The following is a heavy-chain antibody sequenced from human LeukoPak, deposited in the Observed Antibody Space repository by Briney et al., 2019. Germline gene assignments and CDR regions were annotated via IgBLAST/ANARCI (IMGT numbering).Heavy chain of an antibody. CDR1: GFTFSSFS. D-gene: IGHD1-7*01. Sequence: GGSLRLSCAASGFTFSSFSMNWVGQAPGKGLEWVSYIRSGGTNTDYTGYVKGRFTISRDNAKNSLYLQMNSLRAEDTAVYYCARMNYVSSGWGAPFDYWGQGTLVTVSS. J-gene: IGHJ4*02. V-gene: IGHV3-48*04. CDR3: ARMNYVSSGWGAPFDY. CDR2: IRSGGTNT.